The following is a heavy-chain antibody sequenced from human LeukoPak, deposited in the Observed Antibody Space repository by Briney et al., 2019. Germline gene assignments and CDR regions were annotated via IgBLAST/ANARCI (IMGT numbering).Heavy chain of an antibody. Sequence: SQTLSLTCTVSGGSISSGSYYWSWIRQPAGKGLEWIGRIYTSGSTNYNPSLKSRVTISVDTSKNQFSLKLSSVTAADTAVYYCARLYSYGYSRDYFDYWGQGTLVTVSS. V-gene: IGHV4-61*02. CDR2: IYTSGST. D-gene: IGHD5-18*01. CDR3: ARLYSYGYSRDYFDY. CDR1: GGSISSGSYY. J-gene: IGHJ4*02.